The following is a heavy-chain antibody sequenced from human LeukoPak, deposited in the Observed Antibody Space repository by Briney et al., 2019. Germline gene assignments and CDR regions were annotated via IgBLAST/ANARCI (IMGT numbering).Heavy chain of an antibody. CDR3: ARGKAGYNAFDI. CDR2: IYYSGST. Sequence: SETLSLTCTVSGGSISSYYWSWIRQPPGKGLEWIGYIYYSGSTNYNPSLKSRVTISVDTSKNQFSLKLSSVTAADTAVYYRARGKAGYNAFDIWGQGTMVTVSS. D-gene: IGHD5-24*01. CDR1: GGSISSYY. J-gene: IGHJ3*02. V-gene: IGHV4-59*01.